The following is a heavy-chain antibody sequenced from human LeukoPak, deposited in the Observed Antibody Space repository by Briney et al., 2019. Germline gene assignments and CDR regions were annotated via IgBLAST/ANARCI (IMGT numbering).Heavy chain of an antibody. J-gene: IGHJ4*02. Sequence: QPGGSLRLSCAASGFTFSSYGMHWVRQAPGKGLEWVAVIWYDGSNKYYADSVKGRFTISRDNSKNTLYLQMNSLRAEDTAVYYCAKSLHGIVGATTPDYWGQGTLVTVSS. CDR1: GFTFSSYG. CDR2: IWYDGSNK. D-gene: IGHD1-26*01. V-gene: IGHV3-30*02. CDR3: AKSLHGIVGATTPDY.